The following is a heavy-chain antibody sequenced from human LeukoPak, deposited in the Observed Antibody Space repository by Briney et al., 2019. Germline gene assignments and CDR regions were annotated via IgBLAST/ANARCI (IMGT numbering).Heavy chain of an antibody. CDR2: ISTSSSYI. CDR1: GFTFSGYN. V-gene: IGHV3-21*01. CDR3: AGKQGSGSLRPLDY. J-gene: IGHJ4*02. Sequence: GGSLRLSCAASGFTFSGYNMNWVRQAPGKGLEWVSFISTSSSYIHYADSVKGRFTISRDNAKNSLFLQMNSLRAEDTAVYYCAGKQGSGSLRPLDYWGQGTLVTVSS. D-gene: IGHD3-10*01.